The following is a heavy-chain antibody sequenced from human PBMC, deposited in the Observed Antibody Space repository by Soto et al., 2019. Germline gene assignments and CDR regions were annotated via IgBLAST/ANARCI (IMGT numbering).Heavy chain of an antibody. J-gene: IGHJ6*02. CDR1: GYTFTSYD. D-gene: IGHD6-13*01. V-gene: IGHV1-8*01. Sequence: QVQLVQSGAEVKKPGASVKVSCKASGYTFTSYDINWVRQATGQGLEWMGWMNPNSGNTGYAQKFQGRVTMTRNTXLXTXXMELSSLRSEDTAVYYCARAEYSSSWYSYYYGMDVWGQGTTVTVSS. CDR3: ARAEYSSSWYSYYYGMDV. CDR2: MNPNSGNT.